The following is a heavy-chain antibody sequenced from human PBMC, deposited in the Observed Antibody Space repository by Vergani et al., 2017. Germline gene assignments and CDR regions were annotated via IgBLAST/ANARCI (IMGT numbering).Heavy chain of an antibody. D-gene: IGHD3-3*01. CDR3: ARTYYDFWSGYYPNYYYYYGMDV. J-gene: IGHJ6*02. CDR1: GFTFSSYW. CDR2: INSDGSST. Sequence: EVQLVESGGGLVQPGGSLRLSCAASGFTFSSYWMHWVRQAPGKGLVWVSRINSDGSSTSYADSVKGRFTISRDNAKKTLYLQMNSLRAEDTAVYYCARTYYDFWSGYYPNYYYYYGMDVWGQGTTVTVSS. V-gene: IGHV3-74*01.